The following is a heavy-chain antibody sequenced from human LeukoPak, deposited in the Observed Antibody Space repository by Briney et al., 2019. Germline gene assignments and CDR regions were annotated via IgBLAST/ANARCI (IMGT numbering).Heavy chain of an antibody. D-gene: IGHD3-9*01. CDR1: GFTFSSYA. J-gene: IGHJ4*02. V-gene: IGHV3-23*01. CDR2: ISGSGGST. Sequence: PGGSLRLSCAASGFTFSSYAMSWVRQAPGKGLEWVSAISGSGGSTYYADSVKGRFTISRDNSKNTLYLQMNSLRAEDTAVYYCARDPAPHYDILTGYWRWYFDYWGQGTLVAVSS. CDR3: ARDPAPHYDILTGYWRWYFDY.